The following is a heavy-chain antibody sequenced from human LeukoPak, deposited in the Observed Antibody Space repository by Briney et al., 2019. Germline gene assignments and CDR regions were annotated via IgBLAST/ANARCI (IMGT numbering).Heavy chain of an antibody. D-gene: IGHD6-19*01. Sequence: GGSLRLSCAASGFTFSSYSMNWVRQAPGKGLEWVSYISSSSSTIYYADSVKGRFTISRDNAKNSLYLQMNSLRAEDTAVYYCASGYSSGWYPGRFDYWGQGTLVTVSS. J-gene: IGHJ4*02. CDR1: GFTFSSYS. CDR2: ISSSSSTI. V-gene: IGHV3-48*01. CDR3: ASGYSSGWYPGRFDY.